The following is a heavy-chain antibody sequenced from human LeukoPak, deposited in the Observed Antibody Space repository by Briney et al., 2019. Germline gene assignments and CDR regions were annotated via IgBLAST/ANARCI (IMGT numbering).Heavy chain of an antibody. Sequence: PEASVKVSCKASGYTFTGYYMHWVRQAPGQGLEWMGWINPNSGGTNYAQKFQGRVTMTRDTSISTAYMELSRLRSDDTAVYYCARSSSWQIKYYLDYWGQGTLVTVSS. CDR2: INPNSGGT. CDR1: GYTFTGYY. V-gene: IGHV1-2*02. CDR3: ARSSSWQIKYYLDY. J-gene: IGHJ4*02. D-gene: IGHD6-13*01.